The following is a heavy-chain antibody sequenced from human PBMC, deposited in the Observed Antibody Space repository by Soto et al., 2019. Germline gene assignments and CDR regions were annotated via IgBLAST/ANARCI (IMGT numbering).Heavy chain of an antibody. J-gene: IGHJ6*02. D-gene: IGHD3-10*01. CDR3: ARDPVEEYGSGPYYYYYGLDV. Sequence: GSLRLSCAASGFTVSSNYMSWVRQAPGKGLEWVSVIYSGGSTYYADSVKGRFTISRDNSKNTLYLQMNSLRAEDTAVYYCARDPVEEYGSGPYYYYYGLDVWGQGTTVTVSS. CDR1: GFTVSSNY. CDR2: IYSGGST. V-gene: IGHV3-66*01.